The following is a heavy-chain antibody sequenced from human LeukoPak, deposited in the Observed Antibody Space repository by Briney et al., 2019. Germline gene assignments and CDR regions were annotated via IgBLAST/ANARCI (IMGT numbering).Heavy chain of an antibody. D-gene: IGHD6-13*01. Sequence: ASVKVSCKASGYTFTGYYMHWVRQAPGQGLEWMGWINPNSGGTNYAQKFQGWVTMTRDTSISTAYMELSRLRSDDTAVYYCARDLAAAGTGAFDIWGQGTMVTVSS. CDR3: ARDLAAAGTGAFDI. CDR1: GYTFTGYY. J-gene: IGHJ3*02. V-gene: IGHV1-2*04. CDR2: INPNSGGT.